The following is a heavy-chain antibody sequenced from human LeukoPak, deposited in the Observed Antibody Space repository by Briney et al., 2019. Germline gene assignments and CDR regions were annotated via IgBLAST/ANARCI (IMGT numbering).Heavy chain of an antibody. CDR3: ARMSGSRLPGN. D-gene: IGHD3-3*01. V-gene: IGHV3-48*01. CDR2: ISNSGSAK. J-gene: IGHJ4*02. CDR1: GFSFSNHS. Sequence: PGGSLKLSCAASGFSFSNHSMNWVRQAPGKGLEWVSYISNSGSAKYYAASVKGRFTISRDNGKNSLYLQMNSLRAEDTAVYYCARMSGSRLPGNWGQGTLVTVSS.